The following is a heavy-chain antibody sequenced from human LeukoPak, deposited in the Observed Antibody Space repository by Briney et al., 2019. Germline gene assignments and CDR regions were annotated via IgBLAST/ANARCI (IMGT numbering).Heavy chain of an antibody. CDR2: VSGSGGSR. CDR1: GFTFSSYD. V-gene: IGHV3-23*01. J-gene: IGHJ4*02. Sequence: WGSLRLSCAASGFTFSSYDMSWVRQAPGKGLEWVSGVSGSGGSRNYADSVKGRFTIFRDNSEKTLYLQMNSLRAEDTAVYYCARDRRMRVRGYGKTGTTALDYWGQGTLVTVSS. CDR3: ARDRRMRVRGYGKTGTTALDY. D-gene: IGHD1-7*01.